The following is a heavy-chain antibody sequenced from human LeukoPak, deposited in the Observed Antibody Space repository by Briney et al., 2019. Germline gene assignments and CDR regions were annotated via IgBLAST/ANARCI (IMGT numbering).Heavy chain of an antibody. J-gene: IGHJ4*02. CDR1: GFTFSYYG. Sequence: GGSLRLSCAVSGFTFSYYGMHWVRQAPGKGLEWVAFIRYDGSNKYYADSVKGRFTISRDNSKNTLYLQMNSLRAEDTAVYYCAKDRHFESNVLGYWGQGTLVTVSS. D-gene: IGHD2-8*01. V-gene: IGHV3-30*02. CDR2: IRYDGSNK. CDR3: AKDRHFESNVLGY.